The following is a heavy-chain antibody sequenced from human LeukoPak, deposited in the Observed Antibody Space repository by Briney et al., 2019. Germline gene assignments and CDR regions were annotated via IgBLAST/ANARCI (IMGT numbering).Heavy chain of an antibody. V-gene: IGHV3-23*01. CDR2: ISGSGGST. CDR3: AKVWATYYFDY. CDR1: GFTFSSYA. J-gene: IGHJ4*02. D-gene: IGHD5-12*01. Sequence: GGPLRLSCAVSGFTFSSYAMSWVRQAPGKGLEWVSGISGSGGSTYYADSVKGRFTISRDNSKNTLYLQMNSLRAEDTAVYYCAKVWATYYFDYWGQGTLVTVSS.